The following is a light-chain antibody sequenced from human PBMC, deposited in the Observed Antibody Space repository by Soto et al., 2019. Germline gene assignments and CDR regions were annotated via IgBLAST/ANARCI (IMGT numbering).Light chain of an antibody. V-gene: IGLV2-14*03. CDR1: SSDVGGNKY. J-gene: IGLJ1*01. Sequence: QSALTQPASVSGSPGQSITISCTGTSSDVGGNKYVSWYQHYPGKAPKLMICDVSNRPSGVSNPFSGSKSGNTASLTISGLQAEDEADYYCSAFTGTTYVFGTGTKVTVL. CDR3: SAFTGTTYV. CDR2: DVS.